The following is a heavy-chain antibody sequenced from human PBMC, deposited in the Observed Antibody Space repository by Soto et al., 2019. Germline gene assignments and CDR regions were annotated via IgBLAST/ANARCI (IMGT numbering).Heavy chain of an antibody. Sequence: GGSLRLSCAASGFTFSSYAMRWVRQAPGKGLEWVSAISGSGGSSYYADSVKGRFTISRDNSKNTLYLQMNSLRAEDTAVYYCARRGSGSYYDYWGQGTLVTVSS. CDR2: ISGSGGSS. V-gene: IGHV3-23*01. CDR1: GFTFSSYA. D-gene: IGHD1-26*01. J-gene: IGHJ4*02. CDR3: ARRGSGSYYDY.